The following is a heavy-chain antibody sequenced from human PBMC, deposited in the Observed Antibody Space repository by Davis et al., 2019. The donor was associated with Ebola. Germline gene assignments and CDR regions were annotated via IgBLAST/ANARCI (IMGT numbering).Heavy chain of an antibody. CDR1: GGSFSGYY. J-gene: IGHJ5*02. Sequence: GSLRLSCAVYGGSFSGYYWSWIRQPPGKGLEWIGEINHSGSTNYNPSLKSRVTISVDTSKNQFSLKLRSVTAADTAVYYCARVKYQLLLVTWPWGQGTLVTVSS. CDR2: INHSGST. CDR3: ARVKYQLLLVTWP. V-gene: IGHV4-34*01. D-gene: IGHD2-2*01.